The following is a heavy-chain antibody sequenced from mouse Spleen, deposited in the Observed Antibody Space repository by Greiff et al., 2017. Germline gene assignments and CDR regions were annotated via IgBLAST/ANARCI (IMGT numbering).Heavy chain of an antibody. CDR3: ARDHFTTAAWFAY. V-gene: IGHV5-17*02. J-gene: IGHJ3*01. CDR2: ISSGSSTI. Sequence: EVKLVESGGGLVQPGGSRKLSCAASGFTFSSFGMHWVRQAPEKGLEWVAYISSGSSTIYYADTVKGRFTISRDNPKNTLFLQMTSLRSEDTAMYYCARDHFTTAAWFAYWGQGTLVTVSA. D-gene: IGHD1-2*01. CDR1: GFTFSSFG.